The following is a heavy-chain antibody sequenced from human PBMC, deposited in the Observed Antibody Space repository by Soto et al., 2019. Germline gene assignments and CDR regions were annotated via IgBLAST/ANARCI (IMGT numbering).Heavy chain of an antibody. Sequence: ASLKVSCKASGYTFIDSFIHWVRQAPGQGCEWMGWMNPYSGGTHFAQKFQGRVTMTRDTSISTAFLEVTRLRSDDTAVYFCARDLGGYDLYGPDTWXQGTLVTVS. V-gene: IGHV1-2*02. CDR3: ARDLGGYDLYGPDT. J-gene: IGHJ5*02. CDR2: MNPYSGGT. CDR1: GYTFIDSF. D-gene: IGHD5-12*01.